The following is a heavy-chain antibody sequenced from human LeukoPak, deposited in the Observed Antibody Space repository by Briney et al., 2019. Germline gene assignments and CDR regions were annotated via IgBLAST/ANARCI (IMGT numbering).Heavy chain of an antibody. CDR2: IGGSGDSI. CDR1: EFTFRNYG. J-gene: IGHJ5*02. Sequence: GGSLRLSCAGSEFTFRNYGMSWVRQAPGKGLECVAGIGGSGDSIYYADSVKGRFTITRDNSKNTMYLQMNSLKTEDTAVYYCTTDIGGWWGNWFDPWGQGTLVTVSS. D-gene: IGHD6-19*01. CDR3: TTDIGGWWGNWFDP. V-gene: IGHV3-23*01.